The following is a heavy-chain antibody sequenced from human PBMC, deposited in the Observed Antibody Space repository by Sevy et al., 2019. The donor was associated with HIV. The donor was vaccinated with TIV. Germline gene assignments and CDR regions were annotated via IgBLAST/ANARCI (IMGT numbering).Heavy chain of an antibody. D-gene: IGHD1-1*01. CDR2: ISFSGVVT. CDR3: VKAPSNSEIWHYYGMDV. J-gene: IGHJ6*02. V-gene: IGHV3-23*01. Sequence: GGSLRLSCTASGFKFSSYAMTWVRQPPGKGLEWVSTISFSGVVTFDGDSVRGRLTVSRDNSKNTLYLQMSGLRAEDTALYSCVKAPSNSEIWHYYGMDVWGQGTAVTVSS. CDR1: GFKFSSYA.